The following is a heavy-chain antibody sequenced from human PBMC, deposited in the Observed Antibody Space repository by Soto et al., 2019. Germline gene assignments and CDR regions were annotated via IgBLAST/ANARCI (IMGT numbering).Heavy chain of an antibody. CDR3: AKDFRVGSSAYFDY. CDR2: ISGSGVST. V-gene: IGHV3-23*01. J-gene: IGHJ4*02. D-gene: IGHD6-6*01. CDR1: GFTFSSYS. Sequence: GGSLRLSCAASGFTFSSYSMSWVRQAPWKGLEWVSAISGSGVSTYYADSVKGRFTISRDNSKNTLYLQMNSLRAEDTAVYYCAKDFRVGSSAYFDYWGQGTLVTVSS.